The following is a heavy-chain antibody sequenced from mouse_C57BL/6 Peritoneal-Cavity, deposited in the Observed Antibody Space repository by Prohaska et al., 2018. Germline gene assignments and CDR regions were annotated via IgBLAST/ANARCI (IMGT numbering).Heavy chain of an antibody. V-gene: IGHV6-3*01. CDR1: GFTFSNYW. J-gene: IGHJ3*01. CDR3: TGKFAY. Sequence: EVKLEESGGGFVQPGGSMKLSCFASGFTFSNYWMNWVRQSPEKGLEWVAQIRLKTDNYATNYAESVKGRFTISRDDSKSSVYLQMNNIRAEDTGIYYCTGKFAYWGKGTLVTVSA. CDR2: IRLKTDNYAT.